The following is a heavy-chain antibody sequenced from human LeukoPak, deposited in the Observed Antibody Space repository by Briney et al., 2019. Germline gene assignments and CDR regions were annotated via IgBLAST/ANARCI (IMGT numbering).Heavy chain of an antibody. Sequence: GGSLRLSCAASGFTFSSYAMSWVRQAPGKGLEWVSAITGSGDTTYYAGSVKGRFTISRDNSKNMLYVQMNSLRADDAAVYYCAKGVVGATTRGRADYWGQGTLVTVSS. CDR3: AKGVVGATTRGRADY. D-gene: IGHD1-26*01. J-gene: IGHJ4*02. V-gene: IGHV3-23*01. CDR1: GFTFSSYA. CDR2: ITGSGDTT.